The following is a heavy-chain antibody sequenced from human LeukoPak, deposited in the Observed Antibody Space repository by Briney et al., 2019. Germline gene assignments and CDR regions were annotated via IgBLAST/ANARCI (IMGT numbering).Heavy chain of an antibody. V-gene: IGHV4-38-2*01. Sequence: PSETLSLTCAVSGYSISSGYYWGWIRQPPGKGLGWIGSIYHSGSTYYNPSLKSRVTISVDTSKNQFSLKLSSVTAADTAVYNCVTFGSSYYLDYLVQGTLVTVSS. D-gene: IGHD3-16*01. CDR2: IYHSGST. CDR1: GYSISSGYY. J-gene: IGHJ4*02. CDR3: VTFGSSYYLDY.